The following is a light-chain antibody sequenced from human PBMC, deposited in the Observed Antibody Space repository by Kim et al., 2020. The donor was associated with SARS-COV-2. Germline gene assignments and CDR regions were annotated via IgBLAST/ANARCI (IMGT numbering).Light chain of an antibody. CDR3: QQYGSSPT. V-gene: IGKV3-20*01. CDR2: GAS. J-gene: IGKJ4*01. Sequence: EIVLTQSPGTLSLSPGERATLSCRASQSVSSSYLAWYQQKPGPAPRLLIYGASSRATGIPDRFSGSGSGTDFTLTISRLEPEDFAAYYCQQYGSSPTFVGGTKGEI. CDR1: QSVSSSY.